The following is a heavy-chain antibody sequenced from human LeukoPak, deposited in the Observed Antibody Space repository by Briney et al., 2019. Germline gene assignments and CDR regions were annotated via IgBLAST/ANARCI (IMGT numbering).Heavy chain of an antibody. CDR1: GDSLYY. CDR2: VYSTGHT. D-gene: IGHD3-3*01. J-gene: IGHJ6*03. Sequence: SETLSLTCTVSGDSLYYWGWIRQPPGKGLEWIGSVYSTGHTNYNLSLKSRVTMSIDTSKNQFSLKLSSVTAADTAVYYCARLRFLESYYYMDVWGKGTTVTVSS. V-gene: IGHV4-4*08. CDR3: ARLRFLESYYYMDV.